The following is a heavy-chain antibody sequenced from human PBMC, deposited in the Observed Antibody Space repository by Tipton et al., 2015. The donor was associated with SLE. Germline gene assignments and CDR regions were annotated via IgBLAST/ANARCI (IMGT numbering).Heavy chain of an antibody. CDR3: ARSTDQNWFDP. CDR2: INYSGSI. CDR1: GDSVSSRNYY. J-gene: IGHJ5*02. Sequence: TLSLTCTDSGDSVSSRNYYWGWVRQPPGEGLEWIANINYSGSIYYNPYLKSRVTISVDTSKNQVSLKLNSVTAADTAVYYCARSTDQNWFDPWGQGTLVTVSS. V-gene: IGHV4-39*07. D-gene: IGHD2-2*01.